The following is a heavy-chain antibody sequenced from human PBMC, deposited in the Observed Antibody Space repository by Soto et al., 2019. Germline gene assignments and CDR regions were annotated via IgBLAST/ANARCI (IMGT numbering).Heavy chain of an antibody. CDR3: SRLTDYYDSSCYPWCDP. CDR1: GFTFSGAA. CDR2: IRSKANSYAA. D-gene: IGHD3-22*01. J-gene: IGHJ5*02. Sequence: GGSLRLSCAASGFTFSGAAMHWVRQASGKGLEWVGRIRSKANSYAAAYAASVKGRFTISRDDSKNTAYLQMNSLKTEETAVYYCSRLTDYYDSSCYPWCDPWGQGTLVTVSS. V-gene: IGHV3-73*01.